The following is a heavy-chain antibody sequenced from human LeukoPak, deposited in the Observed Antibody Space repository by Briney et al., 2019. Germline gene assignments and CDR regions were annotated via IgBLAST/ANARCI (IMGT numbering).Heavy chain of an antibody. Sequence: GGSLRLSCAGSGFTFSNYAMTWVRQAPGKGLEWVSSVSGSGRNTFYPDSVKGRFTISRDNAKNSLYLQMNSLRAEDTALYYCAKEKRYDILTGYYTNPHYGMDVWGQGTTVTVSS. D-gene: IGHD3-9*01. CDR2: VSGSGRNT. CDR1: GFTFSNYA. J-gene: IGHJ6*02. CDR3: AKEKRYDILTGYYTNPHYGMDV. V-gene: IGHV3-23*01.